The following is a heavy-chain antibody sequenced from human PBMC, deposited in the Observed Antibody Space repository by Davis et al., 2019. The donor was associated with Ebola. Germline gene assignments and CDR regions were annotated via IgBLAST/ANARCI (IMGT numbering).Heavy chain of an antibody. V-gene: IGHV1-18*01. CDR2: ISAYNGNT. Sequence: ASVKVSCKASGYTFTTYGISWVRQAPGQGLEWVGWISAYNGNTNYAQKLQGRVTMTRDTSTSTVYMELSSLRSEDTAVYYCARGARLGLQGHYYYGMDVWGQGTTVTVSS. CDR1: GYTFTTYG. J-gene: IGHJ6*02. D-gene: IGHD6-25*01. CDR3: ARGARLGLQGHYYYGMDV.